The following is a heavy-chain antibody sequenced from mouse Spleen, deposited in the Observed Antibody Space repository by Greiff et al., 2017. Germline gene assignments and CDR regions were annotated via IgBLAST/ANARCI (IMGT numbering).Heavy chain of an antibody. CDR3: ARQNYGNYGYYAMDY. CDR1: GFTFSDYY. CDR2: ISNGGGST. J-gene: IGHJ4*01. V-gene: IGHV5-12*02. Sequence: EVMLVESGGGLVQPGGSLKLSCATSGFTFSDYYMYWVRQTPEKRLEWVAYISNGGGSTYYPDTVKGRFTISRDNAKNTLYLQMSRLKSEDTAMYYCARQNYGNYGYYAMDYWGQGTSVTVSS. D-gene: IGHD2-1*01.